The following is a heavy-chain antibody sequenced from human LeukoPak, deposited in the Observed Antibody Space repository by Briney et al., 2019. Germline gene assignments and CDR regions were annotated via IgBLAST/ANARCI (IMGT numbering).Heavy chain of an antibody. CDR1: GGSVSGGDYY. Sequence: SETLSLTCTVSGGSVSGGDYYWSWIRQPAGKGLEWIGRIYSSVSTQYNPSHQYNPSLRSRITISADSSRNQFSLNLSSLTAADTAMYHCARDRQEAGRRVSSCEYWGQGIPVTVSS. D-gene: IGHD6-13*01. J-gene: IGHJ4*01. CDR3: ARDRQEAGRRVSSCEY. CDR2: IYSSVSTQYNPSH. V-gene: IGHV4-61*02.